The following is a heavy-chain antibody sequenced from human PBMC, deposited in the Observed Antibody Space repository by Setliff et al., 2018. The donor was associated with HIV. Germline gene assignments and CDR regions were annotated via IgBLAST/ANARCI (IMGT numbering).Heavy chain of an antibody. J-gene: IGHJ2*01. CDR3: ARRPNGYSSSVYVYWHFDL. Sequence: HGASLKIYCKGSGSSFNNYWIGWVRQMPGKGLEWMGFIYPGDSDTRYSPSFQGQVTISADNSISTAYLQWSSLKASDTAMYYCARRPNGYSSSVYVYWHFDLWGRGTLVTVSS. V-gene: IGHV5-51*01. CDR2: IYPGDSDT. CDR1: GSSFNNYW. D-gene: IGHD6-13*01.